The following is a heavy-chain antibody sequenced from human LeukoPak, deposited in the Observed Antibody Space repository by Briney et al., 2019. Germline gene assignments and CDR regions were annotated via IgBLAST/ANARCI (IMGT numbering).Heavy chain of an antibody. V-gene: IGHV3-9*01. CDR1: GFTFDDYA. D-gene: IGHD5-24*01. CDR2: ISWNSGSI. CDR3: AFSRRDGLFDY. J-gene: IGHJ4*02. Sequence: GRSLRLSCAASGFTFDDYAMHWVRQAPGKGLEWVSGISWNSGSIGYADSVKGRFTISRDNAKNSLYLQMNSLRAEDTAVYYCAFSRRDGLFDYWGQGTLVTVSS.